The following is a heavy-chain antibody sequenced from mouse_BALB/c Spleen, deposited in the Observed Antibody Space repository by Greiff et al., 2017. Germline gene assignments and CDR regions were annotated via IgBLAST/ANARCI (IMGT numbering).Heavy chain of an antibody. CDR2: ISDGGSYT. V-gene: IGHV5-4*02. J-gene: IGHJ3*01. CDR1: GFTFSDYY. CDR3: ARDDGPSY. D-gene: IGHD2-3*01. Sequence: EVKLVESGGGLVKPGGSLKLSCAASGFTFSDYYMYWVRQTPEKRLEWVATISDGGSYTYYPDSVKGRFTISRDNAKNNLYLQMSSLKSEDTAMYYCARDDGPSYWGQGTLVTVSA.